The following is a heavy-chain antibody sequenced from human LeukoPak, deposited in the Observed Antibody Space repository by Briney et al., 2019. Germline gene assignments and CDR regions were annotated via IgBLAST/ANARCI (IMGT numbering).Heavy chain of an antibody. CDR3: ARGYYDFWSGYDY. Sequence: SETLSLTCSVSGNSISTPFYWGWLRQSPGKGLEWVASINHSGGTNYNPSLKSRVTISVDTSKNQFSLKLSSVTAADTAVYYCARGYYDFWSGYDYWGQGTLVTVSS. V-gene: IGHV4-38-2*02. CDR2: INHSGGT. CDR1: GNSISTPFY. J-gene: IGHJ4*02. D-gene: IGHD3-3*01.